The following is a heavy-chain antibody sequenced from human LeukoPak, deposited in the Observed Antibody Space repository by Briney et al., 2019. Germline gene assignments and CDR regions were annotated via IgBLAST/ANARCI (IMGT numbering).Heavy chain of an antibody. D-gene: IGHD2-2*01. CDR3: ARDLRGSSCYDY. J-gene: IGHJ4*02. V-gene: IGHV4-59*01. Sequence: SETLSLTRTVPGDSLNSYYWSWIRQPPGKGLEWIGYIYYTGSTNYNPSLKSRVTISVDTSKNQFSLKLSSVTAADTAVYYCARDLRGSSCYDYWGQGTLVTVSS. CDR2: IYYTGST. CDR1: GDSLNSYY.